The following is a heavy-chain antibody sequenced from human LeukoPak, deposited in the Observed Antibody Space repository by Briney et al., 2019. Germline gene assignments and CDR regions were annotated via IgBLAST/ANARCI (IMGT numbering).Heavy chain of an antibody. J-gene: IGHJ5*02. CDR1: EFTFSNFW. Sequence: GGSLRLSCAASEFTFSNFWMHWVRQTPGKGLVWVSRINTDASTTTYADSVKGRFTISRDNAKNTLYLQMNSLRAEDTAVYYCHDYGQSWGQGTLVTLSS. CDR3: HDYGQS. D-gene: IGHD4-17*01. CDR2: INTDASTT. V-gene: IGHV3-74*01.